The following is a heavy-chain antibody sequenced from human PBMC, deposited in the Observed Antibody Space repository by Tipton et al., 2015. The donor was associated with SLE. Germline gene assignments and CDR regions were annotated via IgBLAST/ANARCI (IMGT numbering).Heavy chain of an antibody. CDR2: TYYDGTT. CDR1: GGSITSSSYY. Sequence: PLSLTCTVSGGSITSSSYYWGWIRQPPGKGLEWIGTTYYDGTTYYNPSLKSRVTISVDTSKNVFSLNLTSVTAADTALYYCARRISGTDIRGYFDPWGQGTLVAVSA. J-gene: IGHJ5*02. V-gene: IGHV4-39*01. CDR3: ARRISGTDIRGYFDP. D-gene: IGHD2-21*01.